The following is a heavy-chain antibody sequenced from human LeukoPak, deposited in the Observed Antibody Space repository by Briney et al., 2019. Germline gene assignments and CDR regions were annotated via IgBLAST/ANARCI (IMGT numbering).Heavy chain of an antibody. D-gene: IGHD1-26*01. CDR3: AKDGASIVGATSAFDY. Sequence: PGGSLRLSCAASGFTFDDYAMHWVRQAPGKGLEWVSGISWNSGSIGYADSVKGRFTISRDNAKNSLYLQMNSLRAVDTALYYCAKDGASIVGATSAFDYWGQGTLVTVSS. V-gene: IGHV3-9*01. CDR2: ISWNSGSI. J-gene: IGHJ4*02. CDR1: GFTFDDYA.